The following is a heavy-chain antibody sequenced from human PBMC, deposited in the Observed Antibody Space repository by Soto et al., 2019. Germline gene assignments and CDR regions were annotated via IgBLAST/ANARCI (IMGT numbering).Heavy chain of an antibody. Sequence: SETLSLTCTVSGASVTGFYWSWIRQPPGKGLEWIGYVFHSGSSNYNPSLKSRVTISVDTSKSQISLRLTSVTAADKAVYYCERAKDLGVAQIDYWGQGTLVTVSS. CDR2: VFHSGSS. CDR3: ERAKDLGVAQIDY. J-gene: IGHJ4*02. CDR1: GASVTGFY. D-gene: IGHD3-3*01. V-gene: IGHV4-59*02.